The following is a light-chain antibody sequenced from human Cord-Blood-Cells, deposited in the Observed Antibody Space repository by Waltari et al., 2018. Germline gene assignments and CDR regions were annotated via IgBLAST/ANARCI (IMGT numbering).Light chain of an antibody. V-gene: IGLV5-45*01. Sequence: QAVLTQPASLSASPGASASLTCTLRSGLNVGTYRIYWYQQAPGSPPQYHLRYKSDSDKQQGSGVPSRFSGSKDASANAGILLISGLQSEDEADYYCMIWHSSAWVFGGGTKLTVL. CDR1: SGLNVGTYR. CDR2: YKSDSDK. CDR3: MIWHSSAWV. J-gene: IGLJ3*02.